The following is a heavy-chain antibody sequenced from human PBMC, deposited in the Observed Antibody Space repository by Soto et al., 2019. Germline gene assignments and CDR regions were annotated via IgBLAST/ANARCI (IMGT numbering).Heavy chain of an antibody. V-gene: IGHV1-69*08. Sequence: QVQLVQSGAEVKKPGSSVKVSCKASGGTFSSYTISWVRQAPGQGLEWMGRIIPILGIANYAQKFQGRVTIPADKSXXTXDXXLSSRRSEDTAVYYCARDRTQTMIVVFPGGDAFDLWGQGTMVTVSS. J-gene: IGHJ3*01. CDR1: GGTFSSYT. CDR3: ARDRTQTMIVVFPGGDAFDL. CDR2: IIPILGIA. D-gene: IGHD3-22*01.